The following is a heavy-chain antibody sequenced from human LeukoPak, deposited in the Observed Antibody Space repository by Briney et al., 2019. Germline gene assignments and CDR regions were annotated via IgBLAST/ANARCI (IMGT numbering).Heavy chain of an antibody. CDR3: AIDLEYCGGDCYSTFDY. D-gene: IGHD2-21*02. Sequence: GESLRLSCAASGFTFSSYWMSWVRQAPGKGLEWVANIKQDGSEKYYVDSVKGRFTISRDNAKNSLYLQMNSLRAEDTAVYYCAIDLEYCGGDCYSTFDYWGQGTLVTVSS. CDR1: GFTFSSYW. CDR2: IKQDGSEK. V-gene: IGHV3-7*01. J-gene: IGHJ4*02.